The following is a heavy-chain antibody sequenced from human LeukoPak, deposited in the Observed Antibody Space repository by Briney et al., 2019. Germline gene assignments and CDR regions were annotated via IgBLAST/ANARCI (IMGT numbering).Heavy chain of an antibody. CDR2: INPSGGST. CDR3: AREVVVAATPNYYGMDV. D-gene: IGHD2-15*01. CDR1: GYTFTSYG. J-gene: IGHJ6*02. V-gene: IGHV1-46*01. Sequence: ASVQVSCKASGYTFTSYGISWVRQAPGQGLEWMGIINPSGGSTSYAQKFQGRVTMTRDTSTSTVYMELSSLRSEDTAVYYCAREVVVAATPNYYGMDVWGQGTTVTVSS.